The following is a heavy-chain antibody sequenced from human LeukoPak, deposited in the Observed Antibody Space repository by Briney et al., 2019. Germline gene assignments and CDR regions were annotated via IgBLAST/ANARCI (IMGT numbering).Heavy chain of an antibody. V-gene: IGHV1-2*06. J-gene: IGHJ4*02. CDR1: GYTFTGYY. CDR2: INPNSGGT. Sequence: ASVKVSCRASGYTFTGYYMHWVRQAPGQGMEWRGRINPNSGGTNYAQKFQGRVTMTRDTSISTAYMELSRLRSDDTAVYYCARDRRWQPFDYWGQGTLVTVSS. D-gene: IGHD4-23*01. CDR3: ARDRRWQPFDY.